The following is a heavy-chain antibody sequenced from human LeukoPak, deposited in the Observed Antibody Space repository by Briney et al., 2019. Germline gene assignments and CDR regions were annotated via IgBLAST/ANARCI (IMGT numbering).Heavy chain of an antibody. CDR1: GFIFSDYA. Sequence: ESLRLSCAASGFIFSDYAMSWVRQAPGKGLEWLSGMSKSGDYTHDTESVKGRFTISRDNSKNTLYLQMSGLRAEDTAIYYCAKFNGWELAEYYLDYWGHGTLVTVSS. V-gene: IGHV3-23*01. CDR2: MSKSGDYT. J-gene: IGHJ4*01. CDR3: AKFNGWELAEYYLDY. D-gene: IGHD1-26*01.